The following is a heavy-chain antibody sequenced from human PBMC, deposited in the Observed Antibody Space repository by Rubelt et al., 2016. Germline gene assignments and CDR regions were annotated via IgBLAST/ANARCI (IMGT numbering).Heavy chain of an antibody. CDR2: ISTDIGNP. V-gene: IGHV7-4-1*02. CDR3: ARVRRYYDDAFDI. CDR1: GYTFRSYA. Sequence: QVQLAQSVSELRKPGASVKVSCKGSGYTFRSYAMNWVRQAPGQGLEWMGWISTDIGNPTYAQGFTGRFVFSLDTSVSTAYLQISSLKAEDTALYYCARVRRYYDDAFDIWGQGTMVTVSS. D-gene: IGHD3-22*01. J-gene: IGHJ3*02.